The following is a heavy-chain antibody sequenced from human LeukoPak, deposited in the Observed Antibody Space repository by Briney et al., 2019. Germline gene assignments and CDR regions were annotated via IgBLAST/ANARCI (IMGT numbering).Heavy chain of an antibody. CDR1: GGSISSSSYY. V-gene: IGHV4-39*01. Sequence: SETLSLTCTVSGGSISSSSYYWGWIRLPPGKGLEWIGSIYYSGSTYYNPSLKSRVTISVDTSKNQFSLKLSSVTAADTAVYYCARRRGYFDYWGQGTLVTVSS. CDR3: ARRRGYFDY. CDR2: IYYSGST. J-gene: IGHJ4*02.